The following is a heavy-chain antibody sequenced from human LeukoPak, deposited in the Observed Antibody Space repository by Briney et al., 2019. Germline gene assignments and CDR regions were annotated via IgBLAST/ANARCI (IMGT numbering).Heavy chain of an antibody. CDR2: ILYSGST. CDR3: ATRESRSGYAYDI. CDR1: GGSISTRDYH. V-gene: IGHV4-39*01. J-gene: IGHJ3*02. Sequence: SETLSLTCTVSGGSISTRDYHWGWIRQSPGKELEWVGSILYSGSTYYNPSLESRLTISADTSKNQFSLKLSSVTAADTAVYYCATRESRSGYAYDIWGQGTMVTVSS. D-gene: IGHD3-3*01.